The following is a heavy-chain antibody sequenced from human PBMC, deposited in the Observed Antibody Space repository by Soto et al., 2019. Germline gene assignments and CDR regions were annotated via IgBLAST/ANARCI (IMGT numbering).Heavy chain of an antibody. CDR2: ISIVPNSM. V-gene: IGHV3-21*06. Sequence: VGSLRLSCVASGLIFSGHSFSWVRQAPGKGLEWVSSISIVPNSMYYADSVKGRFTISRDNAKNTMYLEMDSLRVEDTAVYFCARELQSSTEGHWGKGTLVTVS. J-gene: IGHJ4*02. CDR1: GLIFSGHS. CDR3: ARELQSSTEGH. D-gene: IGHD6-6*01.